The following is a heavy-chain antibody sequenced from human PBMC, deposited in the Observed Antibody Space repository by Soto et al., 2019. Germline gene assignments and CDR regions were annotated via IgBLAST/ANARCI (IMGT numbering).Heavy chain of an antibody. V-gene: IGHV3-23*01. CDR3: AEWARYCSGADCRA. CDR2: ISRSGSIT. J-gene: IGHJ5*02. D-gene: IGHD2-15*01. CDR1: GFPFSSRA. Sequence: EVQLLESGGGLVQPGGSLRLSCAASGFPFSSRAMSWVRQAPGKGLEWVSAISRSGSITYYADSVKGRFTISRDTSKNTLDLQRNSRRADDTAVYYCAEWARYCSGADCRAWGQGTLVTVSS.